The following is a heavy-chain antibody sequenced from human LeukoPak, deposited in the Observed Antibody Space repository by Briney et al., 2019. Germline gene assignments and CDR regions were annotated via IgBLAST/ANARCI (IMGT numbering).Heavy chain of an antibody. V-gene: IGHV6-1*01. CDR1: GDSVSSNSAA. CDR2: TYYRSKWYN. D-gene: IGHD6-19*01. CDR3: ARDRDSIAVAGFDY. Sequence: SQTLSLTCAISGDSVSSNSAAWNWIRQSPSTGLEWLGRTYYRSKWYNDYAVSVKRRITINPDTSKNQFSLQLNSVPPEDTAVYYCARDRDSIAVAGFDYWGQGTLVTVSS. J-gene: IGHJ4*02.